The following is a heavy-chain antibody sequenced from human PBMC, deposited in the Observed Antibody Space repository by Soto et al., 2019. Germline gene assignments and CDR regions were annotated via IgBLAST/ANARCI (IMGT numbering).Heavy chain of an antibody. CDR1: GVSIVYYY. V-gene: IGHV4-59*01. CDR2: IYYTGIT. Sequence: SETLSLTCSVSGVSIVYYYWNWIRQPPGKGLEWIGHIYYTGITNYNPSLNSRVSISVDTSKNQISLKLASVTAADTAVYYCASLPPRQYFHGVDVCGHATTVPLTS. D-gene: IGHD2-2*01. J-gene: IGHJ6*02. CDR3: ASLPPRQYFHGVDV.